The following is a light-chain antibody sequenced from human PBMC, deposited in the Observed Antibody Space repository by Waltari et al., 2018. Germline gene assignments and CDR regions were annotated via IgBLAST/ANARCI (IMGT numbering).Light chain of an antibody. V-gene: IGKV1-5*03. CDR1: QNIIRY. J-gene: IGKJ5*01. Sequence: DIQMTQSPSTLSASVGDRVTITCRASQNIIRYLAWYQQKPGRAPKLLIYKASSLESGVPSRFSGSGSGTDFTLTISSLQAEDVAVYYCHQYHVPPLTFGQGTRLEIK. CDR2: KAS. CDR3: HQYHVPPLT.